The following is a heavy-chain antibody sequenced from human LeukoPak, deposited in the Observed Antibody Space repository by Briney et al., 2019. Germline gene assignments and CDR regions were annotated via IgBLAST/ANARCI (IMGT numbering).Heavy chain of an antibody. CDR1: GFIFSSYS. Sequence: GGSLRLFCAPSGFIFSSYSMNWVRHARGKGREWLSSISSSRSYIYYAVSVKGLLTLSRDNAKNSLYLHINSLRAEDTAVYYCARDHYDSSGWKDAFDIWGQGTMVTVSS. CDR2: ISSSRSYI. CDR3: ARDHYDSSGWKDAFDI. D-gene: IGHD3-22*01. V-gene: IGHV3-21*01. J-gene: IGHJ3*02.